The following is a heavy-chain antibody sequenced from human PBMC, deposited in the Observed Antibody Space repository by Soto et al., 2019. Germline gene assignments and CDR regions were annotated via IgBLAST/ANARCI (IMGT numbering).Heavy chain of an antibody. D-gene: IGHD2-2*01. CDR3: ARDHWSSTSCHVYYYYMDV. V-gene: IGHV1-69*04. CDR2: IIPILGIA. CDR1: GGTFSSYT. Sequence: SVKVSCKASGGTFSSYTISWVRQAPGQGLEWMGRIIPILGIANYAQKFQGRVTITADKSTSTAYMELSSLRSEDTAVYYCARDHWSSTSCHVYYYYMDVWGKGTTVTVS. J-gene: IGHJ6*03.